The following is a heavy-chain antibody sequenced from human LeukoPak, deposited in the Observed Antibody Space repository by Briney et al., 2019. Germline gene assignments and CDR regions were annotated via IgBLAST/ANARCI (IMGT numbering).Heavy chain of an antibody. J-gene: IGHJ3*02. CDR2: ITGSGDYT. Sequence: GGSLRLSCAASGLTFSTNAMTWVRQAPGKGLEWVSSITGSGDYTYYADSVKGRFTISRDNSKNTLYLQMNSLRAEDTAVYYCAKDTLRADAFDIWGQGTMVTVSS. V-gene: IGHV3-23*01. CDR1: GLTFSTNA. D-gene: IGHD4-17*01. CDR3: AKDTLRADAFDI.